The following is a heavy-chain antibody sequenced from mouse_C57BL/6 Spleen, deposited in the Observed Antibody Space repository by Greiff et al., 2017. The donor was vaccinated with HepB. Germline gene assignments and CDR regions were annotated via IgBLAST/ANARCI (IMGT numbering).Heavy chain of an antibody. CDR3: AREGSGTGFAY. CDR1: GYTFTSYW. J-gene: IGHJ3*01. Sequence: QVHVKQPGAELVKPGASVKLSCKASGYTFTSYWMHWVKQRPGQGLEWIGMIHPNSGSTNYNEKFKSKATLTVDKSSSTAYMQLSSLTSEDSAVYYCAREGSGTGFAYWGQGTLVTVSA. D-gene: IGHD4-1*01. V-gene: IGHV1-64*01. CDR2: IHPNSGST.